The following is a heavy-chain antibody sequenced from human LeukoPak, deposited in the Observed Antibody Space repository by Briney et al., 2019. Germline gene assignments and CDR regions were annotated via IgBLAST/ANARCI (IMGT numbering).Heavy chain of an antibody. V-gene: IGHV3-21*01. CDR3: ARDFRFLMDV. Sequence: GGSLRLSCAASGFTFSSYSMNWVRQAPGKGLEWVSSISSSSSYIYYADSVKGRFTISRDNAKNSLYLQMNSLRAENTAVYYCARDFRFLMDVWAKGPRSPSP. CDR2: ISSSSSYI. J-gene: IGHJ6*02. CDR1: GFTFSSYS. D-gene: IGHD2-21*01.